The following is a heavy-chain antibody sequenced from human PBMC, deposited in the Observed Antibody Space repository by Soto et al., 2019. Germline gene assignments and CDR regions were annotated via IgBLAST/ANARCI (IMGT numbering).Heavy chain of an antibody. D-gene: IGHD3-10*01. Sequence: QVQLVQSGAEVKKPGASVKVSCKASGYTFTSYGISWVRQAPGQGLEWMGWISAYNGNTNYAQKLQGRVTMTTDTSTSTAYKELRSLRSDDTAVYYCARDTYYYGSGSYYPRQYYYYYGMDVWGQGTTVTVSS. CDR1: GYTFTSYG. CDR2: ISAYNGNT. J-gene: IGHJ6*02. V-gene: IGHV1-18*01. CDR3: ARDTYYYGSGSYYPRQYYYYYGMDV.